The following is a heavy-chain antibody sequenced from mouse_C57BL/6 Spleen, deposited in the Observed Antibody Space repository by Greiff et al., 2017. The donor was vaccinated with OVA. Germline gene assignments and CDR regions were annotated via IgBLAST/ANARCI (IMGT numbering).Heavy chain of an antibody. CDR2: INPNNGGT. Sequence: EVQLQQSGPELVKPGASVTMSCKASGYTFTDYNMHWVKQSHGKSLEWIGSINPNNGGTSYNQKFKGKATLTVNKSSSTAYMELRSLTSEESAVYYCARALTGRGYYFDYWGQGTTLTVSS. CDR1: GYTFTDYN. J-gene: IGHJ2*01. D-gene: IGHD4-1*01. CDR3: ARALTGRGYYFDY. V-gene: IGHV1-22*01.